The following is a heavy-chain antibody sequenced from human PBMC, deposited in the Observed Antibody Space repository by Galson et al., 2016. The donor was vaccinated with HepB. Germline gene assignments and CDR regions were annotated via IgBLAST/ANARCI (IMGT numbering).Heavy chain of an antibody. D-gene: IGHD1-14*01. J-gene: IGHJ6*02. V-gene: IGHV3-23*01. CDR1: GFTFNNYA. CDR2: VSDSGGST. CDR3: AKDHSVTQPYGMDV. Sequence: SLRLSCAGTGFTFNNYAMSWVRQAPGKGLGWVSAVSDSGGSTYYADSVKGRFTISRDNSKNTLYLQMNSLRTEDTAVYYCAKDHSVTQPYGMDVWGQGTTVTVSS.